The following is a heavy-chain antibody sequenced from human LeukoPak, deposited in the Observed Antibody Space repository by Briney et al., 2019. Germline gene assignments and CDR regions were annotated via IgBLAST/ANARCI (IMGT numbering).Heavy chain of an antibody. CDR1: GYTFTSYG. D-gene: IGHD3-22*01. Sequence: ASVKVSCKASGYTFTSYGISWVRQAPGQGLEWMGWISVYNGNTNYPQRLQGRVTMTTDTSTTTAYMELRSLRSDDTAVYYYARDINGYYYDSHGYYPTDLWGQGTLVTVSS. J-gene: IGHJ5*02. CDR3: ARDINGYYYDSHGYYPTDL. V-gene: IGHV1-18*01. CDR2: ISVYNGNT.